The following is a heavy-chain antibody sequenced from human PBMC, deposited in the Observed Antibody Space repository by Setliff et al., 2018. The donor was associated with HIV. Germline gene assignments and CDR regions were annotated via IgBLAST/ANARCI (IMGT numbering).Heavy chain of an antibody. V-gene: IGHV4-34*01. J-gene: IGHJ4*02. Sequence: KTSETLSLTCAVYGGPLSGHYWSWIRQPPGQELEWIGETNHSGKTNYNPSLKSRVTISVDTSKNQFSLKVTSVTAADTAVYYCVTSSSWSSRLNFWGQGMLVTVSS. CDR3: VTSSSWSSRLNF. CDR2: TNHSGKT. D-gene: IGHD6-13*01. CDR1: GGPLSGHY.